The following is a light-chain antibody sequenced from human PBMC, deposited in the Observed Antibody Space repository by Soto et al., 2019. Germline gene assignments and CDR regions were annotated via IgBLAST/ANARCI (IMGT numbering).Light chain of an antibody. V-gene: IGKV1-5*01. J-gene: IGKJ1*01. CDR3: QQYNSYPWT. CDR2: DAS. CDR1: QSISTR. Sequence: DIQMAQSPSTVSASVGDTVTITCRASQSISTRLAWYQQKAGTAPKVLIYDASRLESGVPSRISGSGSGTEFTLTISRLQPDDFATYYCQQYNSYPWTFGQGTKVDIK.